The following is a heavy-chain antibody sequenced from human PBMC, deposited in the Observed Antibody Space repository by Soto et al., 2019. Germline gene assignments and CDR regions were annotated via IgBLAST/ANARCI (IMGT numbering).Heavy chain of an antibody. Sequence: SLNCTVTAARLSGISHYLRWMRHLPGKGLEWIGSIYYSGSTYYNPSLKSRVTISVDTSKNQFSLKLSSVTAADTAVYYCARLNGGYPAPYYYGMDVWGQGTTVS. CDR3: ARLNGGYPAPYYYGMDV. CDR1: AARLSGISHY. D-gene: IGHD2-8*01. J-gene: IGHJ6*02. V-gene: IGHV4-39*01. CDR2: IYYSGST.